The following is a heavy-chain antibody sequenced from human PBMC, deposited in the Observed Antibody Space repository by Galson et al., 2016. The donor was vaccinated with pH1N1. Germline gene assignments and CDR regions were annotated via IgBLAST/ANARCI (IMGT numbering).Heavy chain of an antibody. J-gene: IGHJ3*02. CDR2: IYRGGTT. V-gene: IGHV3-53*01. CDR1: GFTVTDNY. D-gene: IGHD1-7*01. Sequence: SLRLSCAASGFTVTDNYMNWVRRAPGKGQEWVSVIYRGGTTHYADSVKGRFSISRDNSRNTMYLQMNRLRVEDTAVYYCARERGNYPDDSFDIWGQGTPVSVSS. CDR3: ARERGNYPDDSFDI.